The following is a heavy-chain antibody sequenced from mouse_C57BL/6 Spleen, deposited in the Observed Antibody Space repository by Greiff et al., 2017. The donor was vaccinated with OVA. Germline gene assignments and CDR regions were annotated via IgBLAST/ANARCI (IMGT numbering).Heavy chain of an antibody. CDR3: ARDGYPDY. J-gene: IGHJ2*01. D-gene: IGHD2-2*01. CDR2: IYPGSGST. Sequence: VQLQQPGAELVKPGASVKMSCKASGYTFTSYWITWVKQRPGQGLEWIGDIYPGSGSTNYNEKFKSKATLTVDKPSSTAYMQLSSLTSEDSAVYYCARDGYPDYWGQGTTLTVSS. CDR1: GYTFTSYW. V-gene: IGHV1-55*01.